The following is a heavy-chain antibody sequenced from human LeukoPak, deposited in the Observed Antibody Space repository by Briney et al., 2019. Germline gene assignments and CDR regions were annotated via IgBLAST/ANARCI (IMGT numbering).Heavy chain of an antibody. V-gene: IGHV5-51*01. CDR3: ARHGPGIYMDV. CDR1: GYSFTSYW. Sequence: GESLKISCKGSGYSFTSYWIAWVRQMPGKGLEWMGIIYPDDSDTEYSPSFQGQVTISADKSTRTAYLQWSSLRASDTAMYYCARHGPGIYMDVWGKGGTVTVSS. D-gene: IGHD6-13*01. J-gene: IGHJ6*03. CDR2: IYPDDSDT.